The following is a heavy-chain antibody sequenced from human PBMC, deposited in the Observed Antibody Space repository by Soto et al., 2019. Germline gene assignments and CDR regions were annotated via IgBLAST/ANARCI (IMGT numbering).Heavy chain of an antibody. D-gene: IGHD3-16*01. CDR3: VKYTVTEALGES. Sequence: EVQLLESGGDVVRPGGSLRLSCAASGFTFSSYAIGWVRQAPGKGLEWVAGVSRAGTYTFYADSVRVRFSISRDNSRDTVDLYMNALRGDDTAVYFCVKYTVTEALGESWGQGTLVSVSS. J-gene: IGHJ5*02. CDR1: GFTFSSYA. V-gene: IGHV3-23*01. CDR2: VSRAGTYT.